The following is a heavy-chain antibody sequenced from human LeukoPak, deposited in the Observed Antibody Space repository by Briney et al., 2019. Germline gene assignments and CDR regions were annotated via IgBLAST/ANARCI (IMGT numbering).Heavy chain of an antibody. CDR2: IRYDGSNK. CDR3: AKDLWEYWHARSSAFFDY. V-gene: IGHV3-30*02. J-gene: IGHJ4*02. CDR1: GFTFSSYG. D-gene: IGHD2-8*02. Sequence: QPGGSLRLSCAASGFTFSSYGMHWVRQAPGKGLEWVAFIRYDGSNKYYADSVKGRFTISRDNSKNTLYLQMNSLRAEDTAVYYCAKDLWEYWHARSSAFFDYWGQGTLVTVSS.